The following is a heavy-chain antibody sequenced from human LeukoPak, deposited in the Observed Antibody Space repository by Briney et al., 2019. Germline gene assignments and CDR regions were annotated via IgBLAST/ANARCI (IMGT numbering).Heavy chain of an antibody. Sequence: GGSLRLSCATSGFTFSDVWMTWVRQSPGTGLEWVATINPHGSETYYVDSMRGRFTISRDNAKNSIYLQMNSLTVEDTAVYYCARAECDIWGQGALVSVSS. D-gene: IGHD2-21*02. J-gene: IGHJ4*02. CDR3: ARAECDI. V-gene: IGHV3-7*01. CDR2: INPHGSET. CDR1: GFTFSDVW.